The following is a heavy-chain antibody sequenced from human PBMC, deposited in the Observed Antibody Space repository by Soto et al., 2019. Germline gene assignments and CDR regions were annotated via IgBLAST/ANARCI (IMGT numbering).Heavy chain of an antibody. CDR2: ISAYNGNT. V-gene: IGHV1-18*01. CDR1: GYTFTSYG. D-gene: IGHD3-10*01. CDR3: ARLPLWFGEKAGMDV. Sequence: QVQLVQSGAEVKKPGASVKVSCKASGYTFTSYGISWVRQAPGQGLEWMGWISAYNGNTNYAQKLQGRVTMTTDTSTRTDYMELRSLRSDDTAVYYCARLPLWFGEKAGMDVWGQGTTVTVSS. J-gene: IGHJ6*02.